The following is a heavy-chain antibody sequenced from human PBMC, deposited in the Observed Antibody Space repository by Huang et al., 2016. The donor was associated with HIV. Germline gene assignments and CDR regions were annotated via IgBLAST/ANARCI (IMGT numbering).Heavy chain of an antibody. J-gene: IGHJ4*02. CDR3: GRASAYREYGADF. V-gene: IGHV3-7*04. CDR1: GFTFGYYW. CDR2: IRTDGVEN. Sequence: MVESGGGLVQPGGSLRLSFSASGFTFGYYWMTWVRQAPGEGLQWRTNIRTDGVENDYAAAVMGRFTTSRDNARNSVYLQMDNLRVDDTAVYYCGRASAYREYGADFWGQGTLVTVSS. D-gene: IGHD4-17*01.